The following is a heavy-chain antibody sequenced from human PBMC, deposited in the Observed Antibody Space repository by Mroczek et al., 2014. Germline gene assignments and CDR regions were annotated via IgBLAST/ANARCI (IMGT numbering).Heavy chain of an antibody. CDR1: GFTFSSYG. CDR2: ISYDGSNK. CDR3: ANSDRYYYGSSGYWRDDAFDI. Sequence: VQLLESGGGVVQPGRSLRLSCAASGFTFSSYGMHWVRQAPGQGLEWVAVISYDGSNKYYADSVKGRFTISRDNSKNTLYLQMNSLRAEDTAVYYCANSDRYYYGSSGYWRDDAFDIWGQGTMVTVSS. J-gene: IGHJ3*02. D-gene: IGHD3-22*01. V-gene: IGHV3-30*18.